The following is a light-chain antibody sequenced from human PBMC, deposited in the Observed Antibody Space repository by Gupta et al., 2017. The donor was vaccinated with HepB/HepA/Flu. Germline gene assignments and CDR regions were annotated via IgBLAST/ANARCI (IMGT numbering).Light chain of an antibody. CDR1: SSDVGGYNY. CDR3: SSSTTRSTLGV. Sequence: QSAVTQPASVSGPTGQSFTISCTGTSSDVGGYNYVSCYQQHLGKAPKRIIFFVKNRPAGVSNRCSGSKCGNTASPLIIGVQAEDEAEDDCSSSTTRSTLGVFGGGTKLTVL. J-gene: IGLJ3*02. CDR2: FVK. V-gene: IGLV2-14*03.